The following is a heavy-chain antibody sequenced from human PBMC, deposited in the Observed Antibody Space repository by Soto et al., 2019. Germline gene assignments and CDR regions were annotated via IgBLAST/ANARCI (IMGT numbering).Heavy chain of an antibody. V-gene: IGHV5-51*01. CDR2: IYPGDSDT. J-gene: IGHJ3*02. CDR1: GYSFTSYW. Sequence: GESLKISCKGSGYSFTSYWIGWVRQMPGKGLEWMGIIYPGDSDTRYSPSFQGQVTISADKSISTAYLQWSSLKASGTAMYYCARPKGYCSGGSCYAREFGRAFDIWGQGTMVTVSS. D-gene: IGHD2-15*01. CDR3: ARPKGYCSGGSCYAREFGRAFDI.